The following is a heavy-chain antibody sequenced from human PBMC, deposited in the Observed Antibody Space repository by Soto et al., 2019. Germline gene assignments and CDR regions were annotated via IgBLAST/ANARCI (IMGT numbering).Heavy chain of an antibody. CDR2: IYTSGST. V-gene: IGHV4-4*07. J-gene: IGHJ5*02. Sequence: SETLSLTCTVSGGSISSYYWSWIRQPAGKGLEWIGRIYTSGSTNYNPSLKSRVTMSVDTSKNQFSLKLSSVTAADTAVYYCARDISPWSDGGNWFDPWGQGTLVTVSS. D-gene: IGHD3-3*01. CDR3: ARDISPWSDGGNWFDP. CDR1: GGSISSYY.